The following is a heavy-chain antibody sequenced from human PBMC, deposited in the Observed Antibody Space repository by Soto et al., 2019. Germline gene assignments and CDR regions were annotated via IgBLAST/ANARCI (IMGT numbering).Heavy chain of an antibody. V-gene: IGHV1-18*01. D-gene: IGHD1-26*01. CDR1: GYTFTSYG. J-gene: IGHJ6*02. CDR3: ARGSGSYEHSHYYYYCGMDV. CDR2: ISAYNGNT. Sequence: QVQLVQSGAEVKKPGASVKVSCKASGYTFTSYGISWVRQAPGLGLEWMGWISAYNGNTNYAQKLQGRVTMTTDTSTSTAYMELRSLRSDDTAVYYCARGSGSYEHSHYYYYCGMDVWGQGTTVTVSS.